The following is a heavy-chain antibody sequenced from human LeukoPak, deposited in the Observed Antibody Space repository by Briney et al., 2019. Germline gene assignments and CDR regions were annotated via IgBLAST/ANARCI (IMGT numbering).Heavy chain of an antibody. Sequence: PSETLSLTCTVSGGSISSYYWSWIRQPAGKGLDWIGRIYTSGNTNYNPSLKSRVTISVDKSKNQFSLKLSSVTGADTAVYYCARVLVGANYYYYYMDVWGKGTTVTVSS. CDR3: ARVLVGANYYYYYMDV. J-gene: IGHJ6*03. CDR2: IYTSGNT. V-gene: IGHV4-4*07. CDR1: GGSISSYY. D-gene: IGHD1-26*01.